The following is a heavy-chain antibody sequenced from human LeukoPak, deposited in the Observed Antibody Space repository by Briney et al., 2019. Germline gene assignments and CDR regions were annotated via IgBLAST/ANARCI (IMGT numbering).Heavy chain of an antibody. CDR2: INPNSGGT. D-gene: IGHD3-10*01. V-gene: IGHV1-2*02. CDR3: ASAPTYFYGSGSSYGMDV. CDR1: GYTFTGYY. J-gene: IGHJ6*02. Sequence: ASVKVSCKASGYTFTGYYMHWVRQAPGQGLEWMGGINPNSGGTNYAQKFQGRVTMTRDTSISTAYMELSRLRSDDTAVYYCASAPTYFYGSGSSYGMDVWGQGTTVTVSS.